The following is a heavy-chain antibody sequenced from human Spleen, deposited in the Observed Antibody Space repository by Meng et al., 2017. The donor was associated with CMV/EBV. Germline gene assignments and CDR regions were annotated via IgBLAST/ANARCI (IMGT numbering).Heavy chain of an antibody. J-gene: IGHJ4*02. CDR3: AGSRPGGGACDY. Sequence: QGQQQESAQGLVKPSAPPSLTCIVSGASIKNYNWNWVRQPAGQGLEWIGLIQVIGHTVYNPSLKSRVTVSLDASKSQFSLTLNSVTAADTATYYCAGSRPGGGACDYWGQGILVTVSS. CDR2: IQVIGHT. D-gene: IGHD3-16*01. CDR1: GASIKNYN. V-gene: IGHV4-4*07.